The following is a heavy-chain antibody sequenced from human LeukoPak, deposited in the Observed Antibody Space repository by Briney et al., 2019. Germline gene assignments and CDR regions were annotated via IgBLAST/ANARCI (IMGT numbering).Heavy chain of an antibody. Sequence: SETLSLTCTVSGGSISSYYWSWIRQPPGNGLEWIGYIYYSGSTNYNPSLKSRVTISVDTSKNQFSLKLNSVTAVDTAVYYCARNGGYASPFDSWGQGTLVTVSS. D-gene: IGHD5-12*01. V-gene: IGHV4-59*08. CDR1: GGSISSYY. J-gene: IGHJ4*02. CDR3: ARNGGYASPFDS. CDR2: IYYSGST.